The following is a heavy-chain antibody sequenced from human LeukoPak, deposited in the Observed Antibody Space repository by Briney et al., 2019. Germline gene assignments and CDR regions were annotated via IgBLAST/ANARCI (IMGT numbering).Heavy chain of an antibody. Sequence: RGSLRLSCAASGFTFSSYAMSWVRQAPGNGLECVSAISGSGGSTYYAYSVKGRVTISIDNSKNTLYLQMNSLRAEDTAVYHCAKASNTPLATFPTIDYWGQGPLVTVSS. V-gene: IGHV3-23*01. D-gene: IGHD2-2*01. CDR3: AKASNTPLATFPTIDY. J-gene: IGHJ4*02. CDR1: GFTFSSYA. CDR2: ISGSGGST.